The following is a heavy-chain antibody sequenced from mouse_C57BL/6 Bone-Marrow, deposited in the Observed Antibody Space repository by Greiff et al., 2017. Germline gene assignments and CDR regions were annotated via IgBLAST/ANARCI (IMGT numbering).Heavy chain of an antibody. V-gene: IGHV14-4*01. CDR3: SSVDGNYFDF. Sequence: EVKLQESGAELVRPGASVKLSCTASGFNIKDDYIHWVKQRPEQGLEWIGWIDPEIGDTEYASKFQGKATITSDTSSNTAYLQLSSRTSEDTAVYYCSSVDGNYFDFWGQGTPLTVAS. CDR1: GFNIKDDY. J-gene: IGHJ2*01. D-gene: IGHD2-3*01. CDR2: IDPEIGDT.